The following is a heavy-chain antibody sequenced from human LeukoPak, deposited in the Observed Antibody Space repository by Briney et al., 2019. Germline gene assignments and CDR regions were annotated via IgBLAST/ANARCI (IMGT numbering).Heavy chain of an antibody. J-gene: IGHJ4*02. CDR1: GVSITSSSFY. V-gene: IGHV4-39*02. CDR3: ARRREQQLVDFDY. D-gene: IGHD6-13*01. CDR2: IYYSGTT. Sequence: SETLSLTCAVSGVSITSSSFYWVWLRQPPGKGLEWIGSIYYSGTTDYNPSLKSRVTMYADTSKNHFSLKLSSVTAADTSVYYCARRREQQLVDFDYWGQGTLVTVSS.